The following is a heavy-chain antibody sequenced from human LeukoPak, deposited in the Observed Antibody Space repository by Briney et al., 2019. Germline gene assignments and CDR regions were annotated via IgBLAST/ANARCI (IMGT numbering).Heavy chain of an antibody. CDR2: ISGSGAIT. CDR1: GFTFSSYA. J-gene: IGHJ4*02. V-gene: IGHV3-23*01. CDR3: AKGRWGYYGSGSYFPFDY. Sequence: GGSLRLSCAASGFTFSSYAMTWVRQAPGKGLEWVSIISGSGAITYYVDSVKGRFTISRDNSKNTLFLQMNSLRAEDTAIYYCAKGRWGYYGSGSYFPFDYWGQGTLVTVSS. D-gene: IGHD3-10*01.